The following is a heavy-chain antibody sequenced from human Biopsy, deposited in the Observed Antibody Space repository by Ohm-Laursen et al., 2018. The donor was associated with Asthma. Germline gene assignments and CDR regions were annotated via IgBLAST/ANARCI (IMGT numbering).Heavy chain of an antibody. CDR3: AREDLDAAMVKGYYYPMDV. CDR1: GFTFNNYG. Sequence: SLRLSCTASGFTFNNYGMTWVRQAPGKGLEWVSAISHSGLSTYYVRSVQGRFTISRDNSRNILELQMNSLTAEDTAVYYCAREDLDAAMVKGYYYPMDVWGQGTTVTVSS. D-gene: IGHD5-18*01. CDR2: ISHSGLST. V-gene: IGHV3-23*01. J-gene: IGHJ6*02.